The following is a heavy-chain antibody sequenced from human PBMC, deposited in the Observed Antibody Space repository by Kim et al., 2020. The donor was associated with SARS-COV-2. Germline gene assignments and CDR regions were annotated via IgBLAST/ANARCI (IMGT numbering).Heavy chain of an antibody. CDR2: INTNTGNP. J-gene: IGHJ4*02. Sequence: ASVKVSCKASGYTFTSYAMNWVRQAPGQGLEWMGWINTNTGNPTYAQGFTGRFVFSLDTSVSTAYLQISSLKAEDTAVYYCARDVRIFPYDSSGYYVYWGQGTLVTVSS. CDR1: GYTFTSYA. D-gene: IGHD3-22*01. CDR3: ARDVRIFPYDSSGYYVY. V-gene: IGHV7-4-1*02.